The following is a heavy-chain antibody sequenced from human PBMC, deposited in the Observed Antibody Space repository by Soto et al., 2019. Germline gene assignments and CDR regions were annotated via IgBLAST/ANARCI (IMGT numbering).Heavy chain of an antibody. D-gene: IGHD5-18*01. Sequence: ASETLSLTCAVYGGSFSGYYWSWIRQPPGKGLEWIGEINHSGSTNYNPSLKSRVTISVDTSKNQFSLQLNSVTPEDTAVYYCAREFATWIQLWPYFDYWGQGTLVTVSS. J-gene: IGHJ4*02. CDR3: AREFATWIQLWPYFDY. CDR2: INHSGST. V-gene: IGHV4-34*01. CDR1: GGSFSGYY.